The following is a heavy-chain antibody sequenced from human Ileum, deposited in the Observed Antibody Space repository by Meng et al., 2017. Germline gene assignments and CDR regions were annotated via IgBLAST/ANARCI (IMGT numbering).Heavy chain of an antibody. J-gene: IGHJ4*02. CDR1: GFTFSSYW. Sequence: EVQLVESGGGLVQPGGSLRLSCAASGFTFSSYWMHWVRQVPGKGLVWVSRIRYDGGRTGYADSVKGRFTISRDNAKNTVYLQMNSLRAEDTAIYYCAKDFSSSPGDYWGQGTLVTVSS. D-gene: IGHD2/OR15-2a*01. V-gene: IGHV3-74*01. CDR3: AKDFSSSPGDY. CDR2: IRYDGGRT.